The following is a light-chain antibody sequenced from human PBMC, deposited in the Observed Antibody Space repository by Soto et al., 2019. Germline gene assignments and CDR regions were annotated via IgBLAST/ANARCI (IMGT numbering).Light chain of an antibody. Sequence: QSALTQPASVSGSPGRSITISCTGTSSYVGGYNYVSWYQQHPGKAPKLMIYDVSNRPSGVSNRFSGSKSGNTASLTISGLQAEDEADYYCSSYTSSSYYVFGTGTKVTVL. CDR3: SSYTSSSYYV. CDR1: SSYVGGYNY. CDR2: DVS. J-gene: IGLJ1*01. V-gene: IGLV2-14*01.